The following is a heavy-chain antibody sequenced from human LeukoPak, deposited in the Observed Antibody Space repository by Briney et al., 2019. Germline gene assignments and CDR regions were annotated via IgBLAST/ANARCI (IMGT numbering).Heavy chain of an antibody. CDR1: GYTFTGYY. V-gene: IGHV1-2*02. D-gene: IGHD3-22*01. CDR2: INPNSGGT. Sequence: GASVKVSCKASGYTFTGYYMHWVRQAPGQGLEWMGWINPNSGGTNYAQKFQGRVTMTRDTSISTAYMELSRLRSDDTAVYYCARAPRKYYDSSGYYAHWGQGTLVTVSS. J-gene: IGHJ4*02. CDR3: ARAPRKYYDSSGYYAH.